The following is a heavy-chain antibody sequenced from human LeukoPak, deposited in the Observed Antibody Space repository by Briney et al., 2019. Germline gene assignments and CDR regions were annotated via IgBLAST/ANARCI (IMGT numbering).Heavy chain of an antibody. V-gene: IGHV3-66*02. J-gene: IGHJ4*02. CDR2: IYSGGST. D-gene: IGHD5-24*01. CDR1: GFSVGNNY. CDR3: ARAIRDASVSLRFDY. Sequence: GGSLRLSCVASGFSVGNNYMNWVRQAPGKGLEWVSVIYSGGSTYYADSVKGRVTISRDSSKNTLYLQIHSLRVEDTAVYYCARAIRDASVSLRFDYWGQGTLVTVSS.